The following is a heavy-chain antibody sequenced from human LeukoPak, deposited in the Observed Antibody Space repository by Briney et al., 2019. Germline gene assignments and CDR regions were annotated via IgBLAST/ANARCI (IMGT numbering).Heavy chain of an antibody. CDR3: AKDFVVVPGNVNYFDY. Sequence: GGSLRLSCAASGFTFSSYWMSWVRQAPGKGLEWVSAISGSGDNTYYADSVKGRFTVSRDNSKNTLYVQMKSLRAEDTAVYYCAKDFVVVPGNVNYFDYWGQGTLVTVSS. J-gene: IGHJ4*02. CDR2: ISGSGDNT. D-gene: IGHD2-21*02. CDR1: GFTFSSYW. V-gene: IGHV3-23*01.